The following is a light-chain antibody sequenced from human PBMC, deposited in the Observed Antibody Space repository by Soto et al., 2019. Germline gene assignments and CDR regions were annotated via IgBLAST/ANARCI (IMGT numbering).Light chain of an antibody. Sequence: QSVLTQPPSVSGAPGQRVTISCTGNSSNIGANYDVQWYQQLPGTAPKLLIYGNNNRPSGVPDRISGSKSGTSASLAITGLQADDEAHYYCQSYDNSLSGSRVFGGGTKLTVL. CDR1: SSNIGANYD. CDR3: QSYDNSLSGSRV. CDR2: GNN. V-gene: IGLV1-40*01. J-gene: IGLJ3*02.